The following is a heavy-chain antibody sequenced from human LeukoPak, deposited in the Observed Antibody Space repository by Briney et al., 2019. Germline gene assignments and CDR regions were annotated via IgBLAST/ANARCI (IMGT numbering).Heavy chain of an antibody. J-gene: IGHJ4*02. Sequence: SETLSLTCTVSAGSISTDYWSWIRQPPGKGLEWIGYAYYTGNTDYNPSLKSRVTISVDTSKKQFSLNLRSVSAADTAVYYCARGAESYYDRHFDYWGQGTLVTVSS. CDR2: AYYTGNT. V-gene: IGHV4-59*01. CDR3: ARGAESYYDRHFDY. CDR1: AGSISTDY. D-gene: IGHD1-26*01.